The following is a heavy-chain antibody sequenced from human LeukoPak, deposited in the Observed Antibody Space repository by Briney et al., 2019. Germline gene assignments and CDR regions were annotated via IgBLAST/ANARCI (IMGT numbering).Heavy chain of an antibody. J-gene: IGHJ4*02. CDR3: ARGIAEAIYYFDY. D-gene: IGHD6-13*01. CDR1: GFTFSSYS. CDR2: ISSSSSYI. Sequence: GGSLRLSCAASGFTFSSYSMNWVRQAPGKGLEWVSSISSSSSYIYYADSVKGRFTISRDNAKNSLYLQMNSLRAEDTAVYYCARGIAEAIYYFDYWGPGTLVTVSS. V-gene: IGHV3-21*01.